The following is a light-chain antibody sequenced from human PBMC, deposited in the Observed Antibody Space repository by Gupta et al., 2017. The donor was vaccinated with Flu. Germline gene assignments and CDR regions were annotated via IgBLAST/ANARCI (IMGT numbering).Light chain of an antibody. J-gene: IGLJ3*02. CDR2: HDN. CDR3: AAWDDSLTALSAAGSLTGLWV. V-gene: IGLV1-44*01. CDR1: GRNV. Sequence: GRNVVSWYQHRPGTAPRLLIYHDNQRPSGVPDRFSGSTSGTSASLAIGGLQSEDEADYYCAAWDDSLTALSAAGSLTGLWVFGGGTKLSV.